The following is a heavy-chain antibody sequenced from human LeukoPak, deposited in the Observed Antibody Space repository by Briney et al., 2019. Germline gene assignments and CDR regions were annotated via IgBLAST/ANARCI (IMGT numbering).Heavy chain of an antibody. CDR2: ISSGGTYE. Sequence: GNSLRPSFPAFDFTFRTIAIPWSGKAQGKGLNWCPLISSGGTYEYYADSVKGRFTISRDNSKNTLYLQLNSLRAEDTAVYYCARDSTYYYDSGSSGPHYFDNWGQGTLVTVSS. J-gene: IGHJ4*02. CDR3: ARDSTYYYDSGSSGPHYFDN. V-gene: IGHV3-30*01. D-gene: IGHD3-10*01. CDR1: DFTFRTIA.